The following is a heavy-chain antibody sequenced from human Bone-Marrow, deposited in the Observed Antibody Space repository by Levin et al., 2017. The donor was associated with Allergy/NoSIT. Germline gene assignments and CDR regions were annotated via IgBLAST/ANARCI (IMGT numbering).Heavy chain of an antibody. D-gene: IGHD1-26*01. Sequence: GESLKISCAASGFTFSTYWIHWVRQGPGKGLVWVSQISPDGSSTTYADSVKGRFTISRDNARNTVYLQMNSLRGEDTAVYYCARDYGSGAYYAYWGQGTLVTVSS. CDR3: ARDYGSGAYYAY. J-gene: IGHJ4*02. CDR2: ISPDGSST. CDR1: GFTFSTYW. V-gene: IGHV3-74*01.